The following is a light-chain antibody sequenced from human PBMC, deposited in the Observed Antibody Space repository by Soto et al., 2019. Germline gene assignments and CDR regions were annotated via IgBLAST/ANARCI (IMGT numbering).Light chain of an antibody. CDR1: SSNIGAGYD. Sequence: QSVLTQPPSVSGAPGPRVTISCTGSSSNIGAGYDVHWYQQLPGAALKLLIYGNSNRPSGVPDRFSGSKSGTSAPLAITGLQAEDEDDYDCQSYDSSLSGSIFGGGTKLTVL. CDR3: QSYDSSLSGSI. J-gene: IGLJ2*01. V-gene: IGLV1-40*01. CDR2: GNS.